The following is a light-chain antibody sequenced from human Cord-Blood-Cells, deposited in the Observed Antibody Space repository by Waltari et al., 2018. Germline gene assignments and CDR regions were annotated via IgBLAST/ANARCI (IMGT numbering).Light chain of an antibody. J-gene: IGKJ4*01. CDR2: AAS. CDR3: QQLNSYLT. CDR1: QGISSY. Sequence: DIQLTQSPSFLSASVVARVTITCRASQGISSYLAWYQQKPGKAPKPLIYAASTLQSGVPSRFSGSGSGTEFTLTISSLQPEDFATYYCQQLNSYLTFGGGTKVEIK. V-gene: IGKV1-9*01.